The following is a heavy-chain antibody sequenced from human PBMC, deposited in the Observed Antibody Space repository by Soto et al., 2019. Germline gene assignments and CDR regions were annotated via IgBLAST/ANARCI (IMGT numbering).Heavy chain of an antibody. CDR1: GFTFDDYG. Sequence: GGSLRLSCAASGFTFDDYGMSWVRQAPGKGLEWVSGINWNGGSTGYADSVKGRFTISRDNAKNSLYLQMNSLRAEDTALYHCARVRGNDEDYYYYMDVWGKGTTVTVSS. CDR2: INWNGGST. V-gene: IGHV3-20*01. D-gene: IGHD1-1*01. CDR3: ARVRGNDEDYYYYMDV. J-gene: IGHJ6*03.